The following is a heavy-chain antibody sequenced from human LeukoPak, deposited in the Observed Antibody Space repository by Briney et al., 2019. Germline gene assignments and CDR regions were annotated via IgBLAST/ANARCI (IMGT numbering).Heavy chain of an antibody. CDR2: IYPGDSDT. CDR1: GYSFTTYW. Sequence: GESLKISCKGSGYSFTTYWIGWVRQMPGKGLEWMGIIYPGDSDTRYSPSFQGQVTISAGRSATSAYLQWTSLKASDTAIYYCARQRGTGWYDYWGQGTLVTVSS. J-gene: IGHJ4*02. V-gene: IGHV5-51*01. D-gene: IGHD6-19*01. CDR3: ARQRGTGWYDY.